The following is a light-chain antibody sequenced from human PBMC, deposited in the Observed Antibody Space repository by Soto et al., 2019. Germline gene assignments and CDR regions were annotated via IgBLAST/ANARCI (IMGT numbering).Light chain of an antibody. CDR1: QSVSSNY. J-gene: IGKJ4*01. CDR3: QQYRGSPRVP. V-gene: IGKV3-20*01. CDR2: GAS. Sequence: EIVLTQSPGTLSLSPGERATLSCRASQSVSSNYLAWYQQKPGQAPRLHIYGASSRATGIPDRFIGSGSGPDFTLTISRLEPEDFAVYYCQQYRGSPRVPFGGGTKVEIK.